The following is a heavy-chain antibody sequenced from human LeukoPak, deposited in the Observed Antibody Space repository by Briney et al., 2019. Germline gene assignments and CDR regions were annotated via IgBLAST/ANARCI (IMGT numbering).Heavy chain of an antibody. CDR3: ARGSGLVVRGDWFDF. CDR2: IWYDGSNK. J-gene: IGHJ4*02. Sequence: GGSLRLSCAASGFTFSSYGIHWVRQAPGKGLEWVAVIWYDGSNKYYVDSVKGRVTVSRDISKNTLYLQMISLRVEDTSLYYCARGSGLVVRGDWFDFWGQGTLVTVSS. CDR1: GFTFSSYG. V-gene: IGHV3-33*08. D-gene: IGHD3-10*01.